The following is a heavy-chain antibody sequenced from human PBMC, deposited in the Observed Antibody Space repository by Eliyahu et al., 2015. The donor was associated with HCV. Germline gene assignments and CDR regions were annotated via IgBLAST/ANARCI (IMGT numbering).Heavy chain of an antibody. J-gene: IGHJ4*02. CDR3: ARERGWYCSGGSCYSSLGGPGGLRSREVDY. D-gene: IGHD2-15*01. Sequence: QVQLQQWGAGLLKPSETLSLTCAVYGGSFSGYYWSWIRQPPXKGLEWIGEINHGGSTNYNPSLKSRVTISVDTSKNQFSLKLSSVTAADTAVYYCARERGWYCSGGSCYSSLGGPGGLRSREVDYWGQGTLVTVSS. V-gene: IGHV4-34*01. CDR2: INHGGST. CDR1: GGSFSGYY.